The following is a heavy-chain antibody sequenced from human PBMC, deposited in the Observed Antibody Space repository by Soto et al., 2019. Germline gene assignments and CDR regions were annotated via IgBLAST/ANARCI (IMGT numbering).Heavy chain of an antibody. CDR1: GFTFGDYA. D-gene: IGHD2-2*01. J-gene: IGHJ6*02. Sequence: GGSLRLSCTASGFTFGDYAMSWFRQAPGKGLEWVGFIRSKAYGGTTEYAESVKGRFTISRDDSKSIVQLKMNSLKTEATAVYYCTRDEGYWSSTSCYGSLQYYYGMDVWGQGTTVTFSS. V-gene: IGHV3-49*03. CDR3: TRDEGYWSSTSCYGSLQYYYGMDV. CDR2: IRSKAYGGTT.